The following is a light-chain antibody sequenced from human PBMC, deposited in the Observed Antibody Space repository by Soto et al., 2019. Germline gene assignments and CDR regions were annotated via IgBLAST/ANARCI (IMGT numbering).Light chain of an antibody. CDR2: GAS. J-gene: IGKJ3*01. CDR1: QGVSSY. V-gene: IGKV3-20*01. Sequence: EIVLTQSPAALSLSPGERATLSCRASQGVSSYLAWYQQKPGQAPRLLIYGASSRATGIPDRFSGSGSGTDFTLTISRLEPEDFAVYYCQQYGGSPVFGPGTKVD. CDR3: QQYGGSPV.